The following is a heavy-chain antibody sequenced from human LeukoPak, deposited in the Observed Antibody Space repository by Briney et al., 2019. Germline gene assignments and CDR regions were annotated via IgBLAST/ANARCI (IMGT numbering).Heavy chain of an antibody. CDR1: GGTFSSYA. CDR2: LIPIFGTA. CDR3: ARWNRWLQRGAYFDY. Sequence: ASVKVSCKASGGTFSSYAISWVRQAPGQGLEWMGGLIPIFGTANYAQKFQGRVTITTDESTSTAYMELSSLRSEDTAVYYCARWNRWLQRGAYFDYWGQGTLVTVSS. J-gene: IGHJ4*02. V-gene: IGHV1-69*05. D-gene: IGHD5-24*01.